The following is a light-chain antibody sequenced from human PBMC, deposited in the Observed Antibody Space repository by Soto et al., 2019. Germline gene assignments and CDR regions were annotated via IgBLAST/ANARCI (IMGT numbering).Light chain of an antibody. CDR1: QSVSIW. CDR2: KSS. Sequence: EIQVTQSPAALSASEGDRVTISCRASQSVSIWLAWYQQKPGRAPKLLIYKSSILESGVPSRFSGSGSGTEFTLTISSLQPDDFATYYCQQFNTSPWTFAQGTKVDIK. J-gene: IGKJ1*01. V-gene: IGKV1-5*03. CDR3: QQFNTSPWT.